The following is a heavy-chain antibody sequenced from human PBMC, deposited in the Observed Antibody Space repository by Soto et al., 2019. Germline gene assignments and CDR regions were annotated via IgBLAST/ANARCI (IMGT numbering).Heavy chain of an antibody. J-gene: IGHJ6*02. CDR1: GFTFSSYA. CDR3: AKDPRMTEYSGMDV. Sequence: GGSLRLSCAASGFTFSSYAMSWVRQAPGKGLEWVSAISGSGGSTYYADSVKGRFTTSRDNSKNTLYLQMNSLRAEDTAVYYCAKDPRMTEYSGMDVWGQGTTVTVSS. D-gene: IGHD2-15*01. CDR2: ISGSGGST. V-gene: IGHV3-23*01.